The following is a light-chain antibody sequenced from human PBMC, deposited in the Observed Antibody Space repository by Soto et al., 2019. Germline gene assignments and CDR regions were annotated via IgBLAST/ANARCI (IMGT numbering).Light chain of an antibody. V-gene: IGLV1-40*01. Sequence: QSVLTQPPSVSGAPGQRVTISCTGSSFDIGAGYDVHWYQQFPGTAPKLLIYANNNRPSGVPERFSGSRSGASASLAITGLQAEDEADYYCQAYDNALGSSEVFGGWPKVTV. CDR1: SFDIGAGYD. CDR3: QAYDNALGSSEV. J-gene: IGLJ1*01. CDR2: ANN.